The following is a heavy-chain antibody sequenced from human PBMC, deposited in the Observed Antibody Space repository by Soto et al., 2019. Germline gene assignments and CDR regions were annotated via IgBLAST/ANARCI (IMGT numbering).Heavy chain of an antibody. J-gene: IGHJ4*02. Sequence: GGSLRLSCAASGFTFTRYSINWVRQAPWKGLEWVSSISSTTNYIYYGDSMKGRFTISRDNAKNSLYLEMNSLRAEETAVYYCARESEDLTSNFDYWGQGTVVNGS. CDR3: ARESEDLTSNFDY. CDR2: ISSTTNYI. V-gene: IGHV3-21*06. CDR1: GFTFTRYS.